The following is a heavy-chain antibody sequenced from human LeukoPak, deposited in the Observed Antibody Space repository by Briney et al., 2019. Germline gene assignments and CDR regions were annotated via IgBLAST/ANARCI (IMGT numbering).Heavy chain of an antibody. CDR3: AGGTYYYDSSGYYQYYFDY. D-gene: IGHD3-22*01. Sequence: SETLSLTCAVYGGAFSGYSWSWIRQPPGKGLEWIGEINDSGSTKYNPSLKSRVTISVDTSKNQFSLKMTSLTTADTAVYYCAGGTYYYDSSGYYQYYFDYWGQGTLVTVSS. CDR2: INDSGST. CDR1: GGAFSGYS. V-gene: IGHV4-34*01. J-gene: IGHJ4*02.